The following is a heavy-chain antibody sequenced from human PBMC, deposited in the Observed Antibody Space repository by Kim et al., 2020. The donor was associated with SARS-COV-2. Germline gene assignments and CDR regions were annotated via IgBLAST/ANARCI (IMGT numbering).Heavy chain of an antibody. J-gene: IGHJ4*02. CDR3: TRIDVSRPGGWVPFDH. CDR1: GLTVSSNY. Sequence: GGSLRLSCAASGLTVSSNYMTWLRQGPGKGLEWVSSIHGGSATYYADSVKGRFSISRDNSKNTLYLEMNNLRVEDTAVYYCTRIDVSRPGGWVPFDHWGQGTTVTVSS. CDR2: IHGGSAT. V-gene: IGHV3-66*01. D-gene: IGHD3-22*01.